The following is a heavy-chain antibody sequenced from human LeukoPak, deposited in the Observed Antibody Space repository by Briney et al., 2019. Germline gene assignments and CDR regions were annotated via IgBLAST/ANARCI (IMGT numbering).Heavy chain of an antibody. CDR1: GFTFSSYG. J-gene: IGHJ4*02. CDR2: ISYDGSNK. V-gene: IGHV3-33*05. Sequence: PGRSLRLFCAASGFTFSSYGMHWVRQAPGKGLEWVTLISYDGSNKYYADSVKGRFTISRDNPKNTLYLQMNSLRAEDTAVYYCARFAGSGSYYIDYWGQGTLITVSS. CDR3: ARFAGSGSYYIDY. D-gene: IGHD3-10*01.